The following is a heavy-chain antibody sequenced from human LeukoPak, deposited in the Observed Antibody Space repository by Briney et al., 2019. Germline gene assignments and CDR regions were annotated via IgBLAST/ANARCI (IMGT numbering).Heavy chain of an antibody. CDR2: ISAYNGNT. J-gene: IGHJ4*02. D-gene: IGHD6-13*01. CDR3: ARALIAAAKGPFDY. Sequence: ASVKVSCKASGYTFTSYGISWVRQAPGQGLEWMGWISAYNGNTNYAQKFQGRVTMTRDTSISTAYMELSSLRSDDTAVYYCARALIAAAKGPFDYWGQGTLVTVSS. CDR1: GYTFTSYG. V-gene: IGHV1-18*01.